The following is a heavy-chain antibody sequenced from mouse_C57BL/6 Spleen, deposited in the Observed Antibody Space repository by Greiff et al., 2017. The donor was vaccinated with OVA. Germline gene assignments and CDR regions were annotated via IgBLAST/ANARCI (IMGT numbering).Heavy chain of an antibody. V-gene: IGHV1-15*01. CDR2: IDPETGGT. CDR1: GYTFTDYE. Sequence: LVESGAELVRPGASVTLSCKASGYTFTDYEMHWVKQTPVHGLEWIGAIDPETGGTAYNQKFKGKAILTADKSSSTAYMELRSLTSEDSAVYYCTRWGYFDYWGQGTTLTVSS. J-gene: IGHJ2*01. CDR3: TRWGYFDY.